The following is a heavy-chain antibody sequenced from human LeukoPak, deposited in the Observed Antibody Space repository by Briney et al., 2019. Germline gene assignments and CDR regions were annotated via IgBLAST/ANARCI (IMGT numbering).Heavy chain of an antibody. J-gene: IGHJ4*02. CDR3: TRLQLPPRFFDY. D-gene: IGHD2-2*01. V-gene: IGHV3-72*01. CDR1: GFTFSDYY. Sequence: PGGSLRLSCAASGFTFSDYYMDWVRQAPGKGLEWVARTRNRANSYSTEYAASVKGRFTISRDESQNSLYLQMNSLKTEDTAVYYCTRLQLPPRFFDYWGQGSLVTVSS. CDR2: TRNRANSYST.